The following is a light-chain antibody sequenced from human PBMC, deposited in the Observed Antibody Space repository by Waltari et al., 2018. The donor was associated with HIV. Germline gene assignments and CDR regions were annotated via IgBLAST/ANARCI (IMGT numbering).Light chain of an antibody. CDR2: DAS. J-gene: IGKJ3*01. CDR3: QQSYSSPLT. V-gene: IGKV1-39*01. CDR1: QTVTNK. Sequence: DIQMTQSPSPLSASVGDSVSITCRARQTVTNKVNWYQQKPGKAPQLIIYDASTLQSGVPSRFRGGGSGTDFTLTITSLQPDDFATYFCQQSYSSPLTFGPGTKLDIK.